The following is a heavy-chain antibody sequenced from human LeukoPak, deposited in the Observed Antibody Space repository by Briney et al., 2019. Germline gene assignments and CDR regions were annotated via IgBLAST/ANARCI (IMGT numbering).Heavy chain of an antibody. V-gene: IGHV1-2*02. J-gene: IGHJ3*02. D-gene: IGHD4-17*01. CDR1: GYTFTGYY. CDR2: INPNSGGT. CDR3: ARDTVAYGDYADDAFDI. Sequence: ASVRVSCKASGYTFTGYYIQWVRQAPGQGLEWMGWINPNSGGTTYAQKFQGRVTMTRDTSISTAYMELRSLRSDDTAVYYCARDTVAYGDYADDAFDIWGQGTMVTVSS.